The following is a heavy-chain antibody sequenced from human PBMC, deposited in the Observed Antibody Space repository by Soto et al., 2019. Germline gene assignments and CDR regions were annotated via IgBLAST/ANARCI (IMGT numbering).Heavy chain of an antibody. CDR3: AGVVYGVRRFYYYNMDV. D-gene: IGHD2-8*02. CDR2: ISAYNGNT. CDR1: GYTFTSYG. J-gene: IGHJ6*03. Sequence: GASVKVSCKASGYTFTSYGISWVRQAPGQGLEWMGWISAYNGNTNYAQKLQGRVTMTTDTSTSTAYMELRSLRSDDTAVYYCAGVVYGVRRFYYYNMDVGGKGTTVTVSS. V-gene: IGHV1-18*01.